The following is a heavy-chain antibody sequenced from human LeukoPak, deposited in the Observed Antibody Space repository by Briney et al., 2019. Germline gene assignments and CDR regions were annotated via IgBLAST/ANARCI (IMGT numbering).Heavy chain of an antibody. V-gene: IGHV3-11*05. CDR2: IGVGSSYT. CDR3: VRDFSCSGGSCPLFDS. J-gene: IGHJ4*02. D-gene: IGHD2-15*01. Sequence: TGGSLRLSCAASGFTFSDCYMTWIRQAPGKGLEWVSYIGVGSSYTNHADSVKGRFTISRDNSENTLYLQMSSLRAEDTAIYYCVRDFSCSGGSCPLFDSWGQGTLVSVSS. CDR1: GFTFSDCY.